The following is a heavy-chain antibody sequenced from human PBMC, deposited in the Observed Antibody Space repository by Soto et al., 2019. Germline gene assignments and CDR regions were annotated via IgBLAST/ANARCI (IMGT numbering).Heavy chain of an antibody. CDR3: ARASGRSKLLPFYFDP. V-gene: IGHV1-3*01. D-gene: IGHD1-26*01. CDR1: GYAFTTSA. CDR2: INPATGDT. J-gene: IGHJ5*02. Sequence: QVHLVQSGAEVQKPGASVRISCRASGYAFTTSAIHWVRQSPGQSLEWMGWINPATGDTKYSQNVRGRVTFALDTSATTDYMDLRSLASHDTAVYYCARASGRSKLLPFYFDPWGQGTQFTVSS.